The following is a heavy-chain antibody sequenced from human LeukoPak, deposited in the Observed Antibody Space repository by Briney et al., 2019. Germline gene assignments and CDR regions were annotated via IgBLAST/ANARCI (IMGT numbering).Heavy chain of an antibody. CDR2: IHYSGST. Sequence: PSETLSLTCTVSGGSISSYYWSWIRQPPGKGLEWIGYIHYSGSTNYNPSLKSRVTISVDTSKNQFSLKLSSVTAADTAVYYCARDRLGDFDYWGQGTLVTVSS. V-gene: IGHV4-59*01. J-gene: IGHJ4*02. CDR3: ARDRLGDFDY. CDR1: GGSISSYY. D-gene: IGHD6-19*01.